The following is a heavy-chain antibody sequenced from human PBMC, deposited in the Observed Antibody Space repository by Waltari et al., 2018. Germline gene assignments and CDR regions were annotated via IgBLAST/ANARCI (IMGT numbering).Heavy chain of an antibody. CDR3: ARERISSSPFDY. J-gene: IGHJ4*02. CDR1: GGTFSSYT. V-gene: IGHV1-69*08. CDR2: IIPILGIA. Sequence: QVQLVQSGAEVKKPGSSVKVSCKASGGTFSSYTISWVRQAPGQGLEWMGRIIPILGIANYAQKFQGRVTITADESTSTAYMELSSLRSEDTAVYYCARERISSSPFDYWGQGTLVTVSS. D-gene: IGHD6-6*01.